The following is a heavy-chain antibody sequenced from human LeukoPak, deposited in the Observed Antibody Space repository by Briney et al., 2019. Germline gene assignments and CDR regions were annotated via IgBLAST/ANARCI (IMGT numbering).Heavy chain of an antibody. CDR1: GYTLTELS. CDR2: FDPEDDET. Sequence: ASVKVSCKVSGYTLTELSMHWVRQAPGEGLEWMGGFDPEDDETIYAQKFQGRVTMTEDTSTDTAYMELSSLRSEDTAVYYCARGAVDYQGGNYYYYMDVWGKGTTVTVSS. V-gene: IGHV1-24*01. CDR3: ARGAVDYQGGNYYYYMDV. D-gene: IGHD3-16*01. J-gene: IGHJ6*03.